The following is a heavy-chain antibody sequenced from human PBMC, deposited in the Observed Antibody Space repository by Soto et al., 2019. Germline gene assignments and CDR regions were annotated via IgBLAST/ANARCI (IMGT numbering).Heavy chain of an antibody. CDR1: GFSFSSYS. Sequence: GGSLRLSCAASGFSFSSYSMNWVRQAPGKGLEWVSYISSGSTTTYHADSVKGRFTISRDNAKNSLYLQMNSLRDEDTAVYYCARGVGGYYDSSGPKGSDYWGQGTLVTVSS. CDR3: ARGVGGYYDSSGPKGSDY. CDR2: ISSGSTTT. V-gene: IGHV3-48*02. J-gene: IGHJ4*02. D-gene: IGHD3-22*01.